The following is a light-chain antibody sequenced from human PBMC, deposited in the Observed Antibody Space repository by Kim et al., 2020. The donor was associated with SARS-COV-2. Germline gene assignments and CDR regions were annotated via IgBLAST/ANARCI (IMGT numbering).Light chain of an antibody. V-gene: IGKV3-20*01. CDR3: QKYGSSPPLT. CDR1: HILTSSY. Sequence: EIVLTQSPGTLSLSPGESATLSCRASHILTSSYFAWYQHKFGQSPRLLIYGASSRLTGIPDRFNGSGSGTDFTLTISRLEPEDSAVYYCQKYGSSPPLTFGGGTKVDIK. CDR2: GAS. J-gene: IGKJ4*01.